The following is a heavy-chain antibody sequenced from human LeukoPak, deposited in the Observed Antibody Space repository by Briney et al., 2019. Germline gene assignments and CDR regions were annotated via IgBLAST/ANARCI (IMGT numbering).Heavy chain of an antibody. D-gene: IGHD4-11*01. V-gene: IGHV3-30*04. CDR2: ISYDGSNE. CDR1: GFTFSSYV. J-gene: IGHJ5*02. Sequence: GRSLRLSCAASGFTFSSYVMHWVRQAPGKGLEWVAIISYDGSNEYYADSVKGRFTISRDNSKNTLYLQMNSLRAADTAVYYCARGYSNYGDWFDPWGQGTLVTVSS. CDR3: ARGYSNYGDWFDP.